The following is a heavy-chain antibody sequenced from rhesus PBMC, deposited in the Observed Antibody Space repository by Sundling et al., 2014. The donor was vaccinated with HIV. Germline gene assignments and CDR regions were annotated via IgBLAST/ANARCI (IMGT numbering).Heavy chain of an antibody. D-gene: IGHD2-39*02. V-gene: IGHV4-80*01. Sequence: QLQLQESGPGLVKPSETLSLTCTVSGVSISTYWWNWIRQPPGKGLQWLGEINGDSGGANYNPSLESRVTISTDTSNNQFSLNLNSVTAADTAVYYCAIRRAVVSSGGFDVWGPGVFVTVSS. CDR2: INGDSGGA. J-gene: IGHJ5-1*01. CDR1: GVSISTYW. CDR3: AIRRAVVSSGGFDV.